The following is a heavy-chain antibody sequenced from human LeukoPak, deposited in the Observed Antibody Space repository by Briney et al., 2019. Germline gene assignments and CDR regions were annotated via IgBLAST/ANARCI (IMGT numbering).Heavy chain of an antibody. D-gene: IGHD2-15*01. J-gene: IGHJ4*02. CDR3: AREHCGATCCSYFDY. Sequence: GGSLRLSCEASGFTFSSYEMSWVRQAPGKGLEWVSYVSSGGSTIYNADSVKGRFTISRDNAKNSLYLQMNSLRAEDTAVYYCAREHCGATCCSYFDYWGQGTLVTVSS. CDR1: GFTFSSYE. V-gene: IGHV3-48*03. CDR2: VSSGGSTI.